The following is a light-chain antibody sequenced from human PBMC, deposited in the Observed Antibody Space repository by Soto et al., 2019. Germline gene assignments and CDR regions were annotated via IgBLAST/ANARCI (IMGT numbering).Light chain of an antibody. CDR1: SSDVGDYNY. V-gene: IGLV2-14*01. CDR2: EVS. J-gene: IGLJ3*02. CDR3: SSFTSSNTWV. Sequence: QSALTQPASVSGSPGQSITISCTGTSSDVGDYNYVSWYQQHPGKAPKLMISEVSDRSSGVSDRFSASKSGNTASLTISGLQADDEADYYCSSFTSSNTWVFGGGTKLTVL.